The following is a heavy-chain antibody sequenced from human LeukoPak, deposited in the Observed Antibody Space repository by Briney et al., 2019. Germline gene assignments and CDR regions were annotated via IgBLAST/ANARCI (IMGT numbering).Heavy chain of an antibody. V-gene: IGHV3-21*04. CDR3: AKDIVWGRQSSSSLFDY. D-gene: IGHD6-13*01. Sequence: GGSLRLSCAASGFIFSRYSMNWVRQTPGRGLEWVASISSSSNYMYYTDSVKGRFTISRDDAKDSLYLQMNSLRAEDTALYYCAKDIVWGRQSSSSLFDYWGQGTLVTVSS. CDR2: ISSSSNYM. J-gene: IGHJ4*02. CDR1: GFIFSRYS.